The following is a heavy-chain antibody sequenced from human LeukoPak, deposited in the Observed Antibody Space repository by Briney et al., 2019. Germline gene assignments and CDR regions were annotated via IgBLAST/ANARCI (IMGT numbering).Heavy chain of an antibody. CDR1: GCTFSSYY. Sequence: GGSLRLSCAASGCTFSSYYMSWVRQAPGKGLEWVANIKQDGSEKYYVDSVKGRFTISRDNAKNSLYLQMNSLRAEDTAVYYCARVHILWFGELERYFDYWGQGTLVTVSS. CDR2: IKQDGSEK. D-gene: IGHD3-10*01. J-gene: IGHJ4*02. CDR3: ARVHILWFGELERYFDY. V-gene: IGHV3-7*04.